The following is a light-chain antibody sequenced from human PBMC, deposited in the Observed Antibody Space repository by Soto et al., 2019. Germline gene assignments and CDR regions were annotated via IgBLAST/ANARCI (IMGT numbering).Light chain of an antibody. V-gene: IGKV1-5*01. CDR1: QSISSW. CDR2: DAS. J-gene: IGKJ1*01. CDR3: LQFNTFPWT. Sequence: GDRVTITCRASQSISSWLAWYQQKPGKAPKLLIYDASSLESGVPSRISGSGSGTEFTLTISSLQPDDFATYYCLQFNTFPWTFGQGTKVDIK.